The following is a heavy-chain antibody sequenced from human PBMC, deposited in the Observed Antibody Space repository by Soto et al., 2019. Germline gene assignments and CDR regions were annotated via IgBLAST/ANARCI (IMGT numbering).Heavy chain of an antibody. Sequence: QVQLVQSGAEVKKPGSSVKVSCKASRGTFVSHAFAWVRQAPGQGLEWMGGIIPLSGAPNYAQKFQGRVTRTADESTSTACVDLGNRRSEDTAVYYWGTAIMGGLFGGVTARGAFDYWGQGTLVTVSS. CDR1: RGTFVSHA. CDR3: GTAIMGGLFGGVTARGAFDY. J-gene: IGHJ4*02. V-gene: IGHV1-69*01. D-gene: IGHD2-21*02. CDR2: IIPLSGAP.